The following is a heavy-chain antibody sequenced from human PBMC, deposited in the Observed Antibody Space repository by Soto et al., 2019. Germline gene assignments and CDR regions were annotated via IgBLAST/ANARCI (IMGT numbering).Heavy chain of an antibody. J-gene: IGHJ4*02. CDR2: IYYSGST. CDR3: ARDRRGPTDS. D-gene: IGHD3-10*01. V-gene: IGHV4-31*03. Sequence: SETLSLTCTVSGGSISSGGYYWSWIRQHPGKGLEWIGYIYYSGSTYYNPSLKSRVTISVDTSKNQFSLKLSSVTAADTAVYYCARDRRGPTDSWGQGTLVTVSS. CDR1: GGSISSGGYY.